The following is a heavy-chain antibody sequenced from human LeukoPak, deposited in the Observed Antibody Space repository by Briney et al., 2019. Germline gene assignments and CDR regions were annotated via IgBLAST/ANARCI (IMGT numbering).Heavy chain of an antibody. Sequence: GGSLRLSCAASGFPFSSYWMTWVRQAPGKGLEWVANMKEDGTKKYYVDSVKGRFTISRDNAKNSLYLQMNSLRAEDTAVYYCAREGYCSGGSCALFDSWGQGTLVTVSS. CDR1: GFPFSSYW. D-gene: IGHD2-15*01. CDR3: AREGYCSGGSCALFDS. CDR2: MKEDGTKK. V-gene: IGHV3-7*04. J-gene: IGHJ4*02.